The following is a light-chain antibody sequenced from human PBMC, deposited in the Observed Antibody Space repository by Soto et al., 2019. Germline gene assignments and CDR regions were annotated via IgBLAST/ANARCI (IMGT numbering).Light chain of an antibody. J-gene: IGKJ1*01. CDR3: QQSYTTPRT. CDR1: HDISTF. CDR2: EAS. V-gene: IGKV1-9*01. Sequence: DIQLTQSPSLLSASIGDRVTITCRASHDISTFLAWYQQKPGKAPKLLIYEASTLQSGVPSRFSGSGSGTEFTLTISGLLPEDFAAYHCQQSYTTPRTFGQGTKVEIK.